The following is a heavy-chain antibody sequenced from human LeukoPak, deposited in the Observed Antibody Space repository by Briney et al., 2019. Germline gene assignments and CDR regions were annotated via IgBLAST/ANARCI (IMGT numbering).Heavy chain of an antibody. Sequence: PGGSLRLSCTASGFSFSTYGMNWVRQAPGMGLEWVSYISSSSGTIYYADSVKGRFTISRDNAKNSLYLQMNSLRDEDTAVYYCARDRFHHTYYSGSGSSYFWFDPWGQGTLVTVSS. CDR3: ARDRFHHTYYSGSGSSYFWFDP. J-gene: IGHJ5*02. V-gene: IGHV3-48*02. D-gene: IGHD3-10*01. CDR2: ISSSSGTI. CDR1: GFSFSTYG.